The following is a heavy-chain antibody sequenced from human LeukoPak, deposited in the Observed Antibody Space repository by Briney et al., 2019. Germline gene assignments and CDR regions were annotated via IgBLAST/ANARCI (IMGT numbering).Heavy chain of an antibody. CDR1: GGSFSGYY. J-gene: IGHJ3*02. CDR3: ARDGGFLGAFDI. V-gene: IGHV4-34*01. Sequence: SETLSLTCAVYGGSFSGYYWSWIRQPLGKGLEWIGEINHSENTDYNPSLKSRVTISVDTSKNQLSLKLSSVTAADTAVYYCARDGGFLGAFDIWGQGTMVTVSS. D-gene: IGHD3-3*01. CDR2: INHSENT.